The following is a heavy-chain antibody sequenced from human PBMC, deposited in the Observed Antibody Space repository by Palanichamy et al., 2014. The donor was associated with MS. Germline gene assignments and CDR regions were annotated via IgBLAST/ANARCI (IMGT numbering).Heavy chain of an antibody. CDR1: GFTFSSYA. V-gene: IGHV3-23*01. D-gene: IGHD1-1*01. Sequence: EVQLLEVWGRAWYSLGGPVRPSCAASGFTFSSYAMSWVRQAPGKGLEWVSAISGSGGSTYYADSVKGRFTISRDNSKNTLYLQMNSLRAEDTAVYYCAKDNSAGFGRWFKLDYFDCWGQGTLVTVSS. CDR3: AKDNSAGFGRWFKLDYFDC. J-gene: IGHJ4*02. CDR2: ISGSGGST.